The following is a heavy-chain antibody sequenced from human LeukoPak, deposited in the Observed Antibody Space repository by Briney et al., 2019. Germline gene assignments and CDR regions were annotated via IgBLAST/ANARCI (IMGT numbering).Heavy chain of an antibody. CDR1: GFTFSGHS. J-gene: IGHJ4*02. D-gene: IGHD6-13*01. CDR2: INLDGSER. Sequence: GGCLRLSCAASGFTFSGHSMTWVRQAPGKGLEWVANINLDGSERFYVDFVKGRFTISRDNADNSIYLQMNSLRAEDTAVYYCGRAIAGAIDYWGQGTLVTVSS. V-gene: IGHV3-7*01. CDR3: GRAIAGAIDY.